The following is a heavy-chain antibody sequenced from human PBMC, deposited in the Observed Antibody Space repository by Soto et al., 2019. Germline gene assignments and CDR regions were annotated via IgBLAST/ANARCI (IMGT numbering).Heavy chain of an antibody. CDR2: ISGSGGST. D-gene: IGHD4-4*01. CDR1: GFTFSSYA. Sequence: EVQLLESGGGLVQPGGSLRLSCAASGFTFSSYAMSWVRQAPGKGLEWVSAISGSGGSTYYADSVKGRFTISRDNSKNTLYLQMYSLRAEDTAVYYCAKGQTVTTENGMDVWGQGTTVTVSS. V-gene: IGHV3-23*01. CDR3: AKGQTVTTENGMDV. J-gene: IGHJ6*02.